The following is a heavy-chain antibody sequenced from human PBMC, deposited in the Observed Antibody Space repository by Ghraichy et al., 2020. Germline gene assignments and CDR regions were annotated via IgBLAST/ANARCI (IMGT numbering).Heavy chain of an antibody. CDR2: IYPSGNT. CDR1: GGSISRYY. V-gene: IGHV4-4*09. CDR3: ARQLRPEDAVYAAGTPFDL. Sequence: SETLSLTCTVSGGSISRYYWSWIRQPPGKGLEWIGYIYPSGNTNNNPSLKSRVTISADTSKSQLSLRLSSVTASDTAVYYCARQLRPEDAVYAAGTPFDLWGQGALVTVSS. D-gene: IGHD3-10*01. J-gene: IGHJ4*02.